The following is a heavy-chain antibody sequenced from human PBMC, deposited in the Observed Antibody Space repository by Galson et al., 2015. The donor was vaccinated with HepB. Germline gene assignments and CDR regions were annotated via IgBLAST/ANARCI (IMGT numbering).Heavy chain of an antibody. CDR3: AKDADILTGYPYYFDY. J-gene: IGHJ4*02. CDR1: GFSFSNYW. Sequence: SLRLSCAASGFSFSNYWMTWVRQVPGKGLEWVANIKQDGSETYYVESMKGRVTISRDNAQNSLYLQMNTLRVEDTAIYYCAKDADILTGYPYYFDYWGQGTLVSVSS. D-gene: IGHD3-9*01. CDR2: IKQDGSET. V-gene: IGHV3-7*03.